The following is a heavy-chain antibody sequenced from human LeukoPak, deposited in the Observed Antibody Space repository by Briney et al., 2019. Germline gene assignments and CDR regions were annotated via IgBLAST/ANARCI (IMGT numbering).Heavy chain of an antibody. CDR3: AREIDGYNIYFDY. CDR1: GGTFSSYA. J-gene: IGHJ4*02. CDR2: IIPIFGIA. Sequence: WASVKVSCTASGGTFSSYAISWVRQAPGQGLEWMGRIIPIFGIANYAQKFQGRVTITADKSTSTAYMELSSLRSEDTAVYYCAREIDGYNIYFDYWGQGTLVTVSS. D-gene: IGHD5-24*01. V-gene: IGHV1-69*04.